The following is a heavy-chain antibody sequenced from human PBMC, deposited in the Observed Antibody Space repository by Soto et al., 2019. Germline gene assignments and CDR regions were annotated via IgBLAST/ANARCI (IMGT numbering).Heavy chain of an antibody. Sequence: EVQLEESGGGLVQPGGSLRLSCAASGFTFSSYSMNWVRQAPGKGLEWVSYISSSSSTIYYADSVKGRFTISRDNAKNSLYLQMNSLRAEDTAVYYCARREYSGYDAWGQGTLVTVSS. D-gene: IGHD5-12*01. CDR1: GFTFSSYS. J-gene: IGHJ5*02. CDR2: ISSSSSTI. CDR3: ARREYSGYDA. V-gene: IGHV3-48*01.